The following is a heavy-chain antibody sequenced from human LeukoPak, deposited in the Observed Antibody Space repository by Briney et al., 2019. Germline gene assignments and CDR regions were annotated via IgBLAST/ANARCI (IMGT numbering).Heavy chain of an antibody. CDR3: ARARRYYGSGSYYKRGTSYYYYGMDV. CDR1: GGSFSGYY. CDR2: INHSGST. Sequence: SETLSLTCAVYGGSFSGYYGSWIRQPPGKGLEWIGEINHSGSTNYNPSLKSRVTISVDTSKNQFSLKLSSVTAADTAVYYCARARRYYGSGSYYKRGTSYYYYGMDVWGQGTTVTVSS. D-gene: IGHD3-10*01. V-gene: IGHV4-34*01. J-gene: IGHJ6*02.